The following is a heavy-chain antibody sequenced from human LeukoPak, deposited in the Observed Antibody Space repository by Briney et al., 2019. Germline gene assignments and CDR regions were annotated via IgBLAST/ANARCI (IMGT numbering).Heavy chain of an antibody. D-gene: IGHD3-10*01. CDR1: GFTFDDYG. V-gene: IGHV3-20*04. Sequence: GGSLRLSCAASGFTFDDYGMSWVRHAPGKGLEWVSGINWNGGSTGYADSVKGRFTISRDNAKNSLYLQMNSLRAEDTALYYCAKDKGMDYYGSGSYYPPTDYYMDVWGKGTTVTVSS. J-gene: IGHJ6*03. CDR3: AKDKGMDYYGSGSYYPPTDYYMDV. CDR2: INWNGGST.